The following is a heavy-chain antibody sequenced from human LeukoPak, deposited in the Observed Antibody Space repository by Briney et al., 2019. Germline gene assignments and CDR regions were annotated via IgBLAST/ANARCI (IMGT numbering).Heavy chain of an antibody. CDR3: AKPVPDTHATFDY. J-gene: IGHJ4*02. V-gene: IGHV3-33*03. CDR2: IWYDGSYE. Sequence: PGGSLRLSCAASGFTFRSYGMHWVRQAPGKGLEWVAVIWYDGSYEYYADSVRGRFTISRDNSKNTLYLQMNSLRAEDTAVYYCAKPVPDTHATFDYWGQGTLVTVSS. D-gene: IGHD5-24*01. CDR1: GFTFRSYG.